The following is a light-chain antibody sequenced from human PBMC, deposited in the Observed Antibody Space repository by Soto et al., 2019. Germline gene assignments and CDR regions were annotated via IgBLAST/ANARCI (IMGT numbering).Light chain of an antibody. CDR3: QHYNSYSEA. CDR2: KAS. J-gene: IGKJ1*01. CDR1: QTISSW. V-gene: IGKV1-5*03. Sequence: DIKMNESPSTLSGSVGDRVTITCRASQTISSWLAWYQQKPGKAPKLLIYKASTLKSGVPSRFSGSGSGTEFTLTISSLQPDDFATYYCQHYNSYSEAFGQGTKVE.